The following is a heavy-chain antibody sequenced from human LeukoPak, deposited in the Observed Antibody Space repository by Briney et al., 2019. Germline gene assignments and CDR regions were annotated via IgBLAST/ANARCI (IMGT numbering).Heavy chain of an antibody. CDR1: GASISSGSYY. D-gene: IGHD6-6*01. Sequence: SETLSLTCTVSGASISSGSYYWGWVRRPAGKGLEWIGRIFTSGSTNYNSSLKSRVTISLDTSKNQFSLELTSVTAADTAVYYCARENSSSSFDYWGQGTLVTVSS. CDR3: ARENSSSSFDY. V-gene: IGHV4-61*02. CDR2: IFTSGST. J-gene: IGHJ4*02.